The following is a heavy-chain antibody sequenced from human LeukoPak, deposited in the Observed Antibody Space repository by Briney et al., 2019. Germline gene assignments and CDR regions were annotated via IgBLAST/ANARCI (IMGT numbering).Heavy chain of an antibody. D-gene: IGHD5/OR15-5a*01. Sequence: GGSLRLSCAASGFTYDNYAMTWVRQAPGKGLVWVSAISGSGGSTYYADSVKGRFTISRDNSKNTLYLQMNSLRAEDTAVYYCAKDSKVYLNWFDPWGQGTLVTVSS. CDR1: GFTYDNYA. V-gene: IGHV3-23*01. CDR3: AKDSKVYLNWFDP. J-gene: IGHJ5*02. CDR2: ISGSGGST.